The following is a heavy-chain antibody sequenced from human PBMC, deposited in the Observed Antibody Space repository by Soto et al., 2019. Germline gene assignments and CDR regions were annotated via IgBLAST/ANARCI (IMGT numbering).Heavy chain of an antibody. CDR3: ARPGREYSGYEVYFDY. CDR1: GGSISSSSYY. CDR2: IYYSGST. J-gene: IGHJ4*02. Sequence: SETLSLTCTVSGGSISSSSYYWGWIRQPPGKGLEWIGSIYYSGSTYYNPSLKSRVTISVDTSKNQFSLKLSSVTAADTAVYYCARPGREYSGYEVYFDYWGQGTLVTVSS. V-gene: IGHV4-39*01. D-gene: IGHD5-12*01.